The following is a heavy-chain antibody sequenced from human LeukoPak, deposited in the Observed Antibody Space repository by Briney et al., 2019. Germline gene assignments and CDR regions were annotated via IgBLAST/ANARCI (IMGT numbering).Heavy chain of an antibody. J-gene: IGHJ6*03. V-gene: IGHV3-7*01. D-gene: IGHD5-12*01. Sequence: GGSLRLSCAASGFTFSSYWMSWVRQAPGKGLEWVANIKQDGSEKYYVDSVKGRFTISRDNAKNSLYLQMNSLRAEDTAVYYCARSIVATGSYYYYYMDVWGKGTTVTISS. CDR3: ARSIVATGSYYYYYMDV. CDR2: IKQDGSEK. CDR1: GFTFSSYW.